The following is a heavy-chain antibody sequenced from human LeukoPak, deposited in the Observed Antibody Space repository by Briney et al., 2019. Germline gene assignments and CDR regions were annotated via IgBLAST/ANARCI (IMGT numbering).Heavy chain of an antibody. CDR2: TRYDGSNK. V-gene: IGHV3-30*02. J-gene: IGHJ4*02. Sequence: GGSLRLSCSASGFIFSSYGMHWVRQAPGKGLEWVAFTRYDGSNKYYADSVKGRFTISRDNSKNTLYLQVNSLRPEDTAVYYCAKDSRRWKTYYYESGSYYIDHWGQGTLVTVSS. D-gene: IGHD3-10*01. CDR1: GFIFSSYG. CDR3: AKDSRRWKTYYYESGSYYIDH.